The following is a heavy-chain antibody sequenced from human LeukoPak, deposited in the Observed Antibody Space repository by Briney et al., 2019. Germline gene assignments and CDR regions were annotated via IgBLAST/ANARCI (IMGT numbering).Heavy chain of an antibody. V-gene: IGHV3-30*04. J-gene: IGHJ4*02. CDR1: GFTFSDYT. D-gene: IGHD6-13*01. CDR3: ARGLHDRSWYGAH. Sequence: GGSLRLSCAASGFTFSDYTMQWVRQAPGKGLEWVARLPPDGSYQYYADSLKGRFTISRDNFKNALYLQMNRLRLEDTAVYYCARGLHDRSWYGAHWGQGTLLSVSS. CDR2: LPPDGSYQ.